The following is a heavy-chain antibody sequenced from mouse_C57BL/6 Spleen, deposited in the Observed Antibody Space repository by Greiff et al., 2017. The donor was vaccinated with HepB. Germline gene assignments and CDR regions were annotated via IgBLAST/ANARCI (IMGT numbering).Heavy chain of an antibody. CDR1: GFSFTSYG. J-gene: IGHJ4*01. D-gene: IGHD2-12*01. V-gene: IGHV2-2*01. CDR2: IWSGGST. Sequence: QVQLQQSGPGLVQPSQSLSITCTVSGFSFTSYGVHWVRQSPGKGLEWLGAIWSGGSTKYNAAFISRLIISKDNSKSHVFFKMNSLQADDTAIYYCARRRYDYAMDYWGQGTSVTVSS. CDR3: ARRRYDYAMDY.